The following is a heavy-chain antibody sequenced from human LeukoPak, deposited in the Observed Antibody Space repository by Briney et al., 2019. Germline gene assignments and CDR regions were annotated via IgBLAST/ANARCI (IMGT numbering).Heavy chain of an antibody. D-gene: IGHD3-10*01. CDR3: ATRSYYYGSGAHYYMDV. CDR2: ISSSSSTI. V-gene: IGHV3-48*01. J-gene: IGHJ6*03. Sequence: GGSLRLSCAASGFTFSSYSMNWVRQAPGKGLEWVSYISSSSSTIYYADSVKGRFTISRDNSKNTLYLQMNSLRAEDTAVYYCATRSYYYGSGAHYYMDVWGKGTTVTISS. CDR1: GFTFSSYS.